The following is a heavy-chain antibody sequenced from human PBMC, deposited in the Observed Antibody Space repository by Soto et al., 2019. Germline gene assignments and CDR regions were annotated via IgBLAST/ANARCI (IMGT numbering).Heavy chain of an antibody. V-gene: IGHV3-53*04. Sequence: EVQLVESGGGLVQPGGSLRLSCAASRFTVSSNYMSWVRQAPGKGLEWVSVIYSGGSTYYADSVKGRFTISRHNSKNTLYLQMNSLRAEDTAVYYCATHYDILTGYYRLGYFQHWGQGTLVTVSS. CDR2: IYSGGST. CDR1: RFTVSSNY. D-gene: IGHD3-9*01. CDR3: ATHYDILTGYYRLGYFQH. J-gene: IGHJ1*01.